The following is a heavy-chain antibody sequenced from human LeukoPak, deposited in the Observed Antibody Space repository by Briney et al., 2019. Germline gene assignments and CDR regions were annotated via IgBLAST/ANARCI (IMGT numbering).Heavy chain of an antibody. CDR3: ARLRAMAIYYMDV. D-gene: IGHD5-18*01. CDR2: IYYSGST. J-gene: IGHJ6*03. CDR1: GGSFSGYY. V-gene: IGHV4-34*01. Sequence: SETLSLTCAVYGGSFSGYYWSWIRQPPGKGLEWIGSIYYSGSTYYNPSLKSRVTISVDTSKNQFSLKLSSVTAADTAVYYCARLRAMAIYYMDVWGKGTTVTVSS.